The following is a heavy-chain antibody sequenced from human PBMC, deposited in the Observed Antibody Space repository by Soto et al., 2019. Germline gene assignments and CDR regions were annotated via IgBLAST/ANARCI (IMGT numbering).Heavy chain of an antibody. Sequence: QVQLVQSGAEVKKPGASVRVSCKASGYTFTIYYMHWVRQAPGQGLEWMGMINSRGGSTNYAQKFQGRVTMTRDTSTSTVYMELSSLRSEDTAVYYCARDRSDTQFRHLDYWGQGTLVTVSS. J-gene: IGHJ4*02. V-gene: IGHV1-46*03. CDR2: INSRGGST. CDR3: ARDRSDTQFRHLDY. CDR1: GYTFTIYY. D-gene: IGHD3-3*01.